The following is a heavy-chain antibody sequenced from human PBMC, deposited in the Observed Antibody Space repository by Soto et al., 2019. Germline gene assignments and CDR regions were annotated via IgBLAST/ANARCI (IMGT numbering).Heavy chain of an antibody. CDR3: AISVRTAVAGTDY. Sequence: GGSLRLSCAASGFTFSSYAMSWVRQAPGKGLEWVSAISGSGGSTYYADSVKGRFTISRDNSKNTLYLQMNSLRAEDTAVYYGAISVRTAVAGTDYWGQRTLVTVSS. CDR2: ISGSGGST. J-gene: IGHJ4*02. D-gene: IGHD6-19*01. V-gene: IGHV3-23*01. CDR1: GFTFSSYA.